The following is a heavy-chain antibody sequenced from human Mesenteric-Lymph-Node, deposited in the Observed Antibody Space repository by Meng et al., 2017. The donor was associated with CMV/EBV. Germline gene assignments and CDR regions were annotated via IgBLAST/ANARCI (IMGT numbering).Heavy chain of an antibody. CDR3: ARGGGSGTYFDY. Sequence: SETLSLTCAVYGGSFSGYYWSWIRQPPGKGLEWIGEINHSGSTNYNPSLKSRVTISVDTSKNQFSLKLSSVTAAGSAVYYCARGGGSGTYFDYWGQGTRVTVSS. J-gene: IGHJ4*02. D-gene: IGHD3-10*01. V-gene: IGHV4-34*01. CDR2: INHSGST. CDR1: GGSFSGYY.